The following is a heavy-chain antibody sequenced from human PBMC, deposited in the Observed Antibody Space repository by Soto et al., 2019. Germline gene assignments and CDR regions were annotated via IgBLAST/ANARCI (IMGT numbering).Heavy chain of an antibody. CDR1: GGSISSSAHY. D-gene: IGHD3-10*01. V-gene: IGHV4-31*03. J-gene: IGHJ5*02. Sequence: QVQLQESGPGLVKPSQTLSLTCTVSGGSISSSAHYWSWIRQHPGKGLEWIGYIYYGGSAYYNPSLTSRGTISVDTSKNQFSLNLNSVTAADTALSFCARAFRKYYASGSPPLDLWGQGTLVTVSS. CDR2: IYYGGSA. CDR3: ARAFRKYYASGSPPLDL.